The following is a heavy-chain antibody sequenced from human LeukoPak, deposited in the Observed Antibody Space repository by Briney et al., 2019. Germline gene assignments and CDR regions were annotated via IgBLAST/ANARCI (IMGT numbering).Heavy chain of an antibody. V-gene: IGHV1-2*02. CDR3: ARDMLPVTTRTTPGY. J-gene: IGHJ4*02. CDR1: GYTFTGYY. Sequence: ASVKVSCKASGYTFTGYYMHWVRQAPGQGLEWMGWINPNSGGTNYAQKFQGRVTMTRDTSISTAYMELSRLRSDDTAVYYCARDMLPVTTRTTPGYWGQGTLVTVSS. D-gene: IGHD4-17*01. CDR2: INPNSGGT.